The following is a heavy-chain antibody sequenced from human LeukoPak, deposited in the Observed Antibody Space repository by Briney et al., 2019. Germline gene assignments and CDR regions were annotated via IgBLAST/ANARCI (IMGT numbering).Heavy chain of an antibody. V-gene: IGHV3-15*07. CDR1: GFIFSNAW. Sequence: GGSLRLSCAASGFIFSNAWMNWVRQAPGKGLEWVGRIKRKTEGGTTDYAAPVKGRFTISRDDSKNTLYLQMNSLKTEDTAFYYCTTGNFGPYWGQGTLVTVSS. J-gene: IGHJ4*02. CDR3: TTGNFGPY. D-gene: IGHD3-10*01. CDR2: IKRKTEGGTT.